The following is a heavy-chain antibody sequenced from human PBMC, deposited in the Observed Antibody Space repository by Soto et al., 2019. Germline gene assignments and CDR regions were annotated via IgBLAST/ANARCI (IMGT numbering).Heavy chain of an antibody. CDR1: GGTFSSYG. V-gene: IGHV1-69*01. D-gene: IGHD6-13*01. Sequence: QVLLVQSGAELKKPGSSVKVSCKASGGTFSSYGISWVRQAPGQGLEWMGGIIPLFCTTNYAQKFRGRVTVTADESTSTAYMELRGLRFEDTAVYYCARAHGSSWYNWFDPWGQGTLVTVSS. CDR3: ARAHGSSWYNWFDP. J-gene: IGHJ5*02. CDR2: IIPLFCTT.